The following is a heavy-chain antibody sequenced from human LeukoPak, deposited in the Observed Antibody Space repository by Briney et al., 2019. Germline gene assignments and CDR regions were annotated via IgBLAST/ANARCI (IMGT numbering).Heavy chain of an antibody. CDR1: GFTFTNYM. CDR3: AKFRGVRDGFDY. J-gene: IGHJ4*02. D-gene: IGHD3-10*01. CDR2: ILEDGRSQ. V-gene: IGHV3-30*18. Sequence: SGGSLRLSCVASGFTFTNYMMHWVRQAPGKGLDWVAVILEDGRSQHYADSVKGRFSISRDNSKSTLYLQMNSLRAEDTAVYYCAKFRGVRDGFDYWGQGTLVTVSS.